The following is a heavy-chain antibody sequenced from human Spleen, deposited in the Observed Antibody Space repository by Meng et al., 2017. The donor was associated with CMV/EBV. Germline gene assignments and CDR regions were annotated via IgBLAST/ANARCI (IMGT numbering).Heavy chain of an antibody. D-gene: IGHD3-22*01. CDR2: IYWTDDN. Sequence: GFSLSTGGASVGWIRQPPGKALEWLALIYWTDDNRYSPSLKTRLTIIKDTSKNQVVLTMTNMDSVDTATYYCVHGPYDSSGPQYFDYWGQGTLVTVS. J-gene: IGHJ4*02. CDR1: GFSLSTGGAS. V-gene: IGHV2-5*01. CDR3: VHGPYDSSGPQYFDY.